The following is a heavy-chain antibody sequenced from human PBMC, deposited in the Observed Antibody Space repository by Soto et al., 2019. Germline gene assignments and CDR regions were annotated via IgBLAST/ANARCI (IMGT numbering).Heavy chain of an antibody. D-gene: IGHD3-9*01. CDR1: GFTFSSYG. CDR2: ISYDGSNK. V-gene: IGHV3-30*18. J-gene: IGHJ6*02. Sequence: QVQLVESGGGVVQPGRSLRLSCAASGFTFSSYGMHWVRQAPGKGLEWVAVISYDGSNKYYADSVKGRFTISRDNSKNTLYLQMNSLRAEDTAVDYCAKDYDILTIPTYYSYGMDVWGQGTTVTVSS. CDR3: AKDYDILTIPTYYSYGMDV.